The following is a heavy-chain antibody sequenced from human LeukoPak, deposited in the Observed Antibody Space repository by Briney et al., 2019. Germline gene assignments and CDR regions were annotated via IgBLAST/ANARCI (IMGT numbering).Heavy chain of an antibody. D-gene: IGHD1-20*01. CDR1: GGSISSYY. V-gene: IGHV4-4*07. CDR2: VYTSGST. J-gene: IGHJ4*02. CDR3: ARDGVNSNWPPYF. Sequence: PSETLSLTCTLSGGSISSYYWSWIRQPAGKGLEWIGRVYTSGSTNYNPSLKSRVTMSIDTSNSQFFLKLTSVTAADTAVYYCARDGVNSNWPPYFGGQGPLVPVSS.